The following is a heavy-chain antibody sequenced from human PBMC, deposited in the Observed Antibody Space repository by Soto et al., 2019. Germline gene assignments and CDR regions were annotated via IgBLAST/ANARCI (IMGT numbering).Heavy chain of an antibody. J-gene: IGHJ4*02. CDR2: IYYSGST. D-gene: IGHD5-12*01. CDR1: GGSISTYY. V-gene: IGHV4-59*13. Sequence: SETLSLTCTVTGGSISTYYWSWIRQPPGKGLEWIGYIYYSGSTNYNPSLKSRVTISVDTSKNQFSLKLSSVTAADTAVYYCARGGIVATSHYFDYWGQGTLVTVSS. CDR3: ARGGIVATSHYFDY.